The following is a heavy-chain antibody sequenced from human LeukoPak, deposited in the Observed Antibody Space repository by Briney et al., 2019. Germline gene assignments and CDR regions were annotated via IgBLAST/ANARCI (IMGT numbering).Heavy chain of an antibody. D-gene: IGHD3-10*01. CDR3: ATEGGSGSYYGDDAFDM. Sequence: GGSLRLSCEASGFSFTNTWMSWVRQAPGKGLEWVGRVKSKADDGTTDYAAPVQGRFTITRDDSKNTLSLQMNSLKTEDTAVYYCATEGGSGSYYGDDAFDMWGQGTMVTVSS. J-gene: IGHJ3*02. V-gene: IGHV3-15*01. CDR2: VKSKADDGTT. CDR1: GFSFTNTW.